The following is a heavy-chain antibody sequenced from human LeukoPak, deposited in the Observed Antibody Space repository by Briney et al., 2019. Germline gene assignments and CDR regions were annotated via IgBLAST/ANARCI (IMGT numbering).Heavy chain of an antibody. CDR1: GGSISSSSYY. V-gene: IGHV4-39*07. CDR3: ARDNIVVAAATKAYYFDY. CDR2: IYYSGST. Sequence: SETLSLTCTVSGGSISSSSYYWGWIRQPPGKGLEWIGSIYYSGSTYYNPSLKSRVTISVDTSKNQFSLKLSSVTAADTAVYYCARDNIVVAAATKAYYFDYWGQGTLVTVSS. D-gene: IGHD2-15*01. J-gene: IGHJ4*02.